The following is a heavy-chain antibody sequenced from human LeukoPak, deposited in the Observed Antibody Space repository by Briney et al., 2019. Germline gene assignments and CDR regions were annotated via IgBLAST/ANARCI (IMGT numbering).Heavy chain of an antibody. CDR3: ARDGYYDSSGYYYFDY. D-gene: IGHD3-22*01. Sequence: PPETLSLTCTVSGGSISSYYWSWIRQPAGKGLEWIGRIYTSGSTNYNPSLKSRVTMSVDTSKNQFSLKLSSVTAADTAVYYCARDGYYDSSGYYYFDYWGQGTLVTVSS. V-gene: IGHV4-4*07. CDR1: GGSISSYY. J-gene: IGHJ4*02. CDR2: IYTSGST.